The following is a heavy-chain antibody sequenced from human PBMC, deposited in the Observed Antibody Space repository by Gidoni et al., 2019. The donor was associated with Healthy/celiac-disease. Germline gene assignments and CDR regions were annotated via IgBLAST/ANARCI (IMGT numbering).Heavy chain of an antibody. V-gene: IGHV3-49*03. J-gene: IGHJ4*02. CDR1: GFTFGDYA. CDR3: TRGYCSSTSCSPFDY. Sequence: EVQLVGSGGGLVQPGRSLRLSCTASGFTFGDYAMSWFRQAPGKGLEWVGFIRSKAYGGTTEYAASVKGRFTISRDDSKSIAYLQMNSLKTEDTAVYYCTRGYCSSTSCSPFDYWGQGTLVTVSS. D-gene: IGHD2-2*01. CDR2: IRSKAYGGTT.